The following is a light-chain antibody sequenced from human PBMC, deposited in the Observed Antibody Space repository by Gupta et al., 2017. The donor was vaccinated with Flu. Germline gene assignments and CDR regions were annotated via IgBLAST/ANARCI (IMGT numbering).Light chain of an antibody. CDR2: WAS. CDR3: QQNYTTKT. Sequence: DIVMTQSPDSLAVSLGERATINCRSSQTVLYSSTDKNYLAWYQQRPGQPPKLLIYWASNREYGVPDGFSGSGSGTDFALTSNHRQAEDVAVYYWQQNYTTKTSGQGTKLEI. V-gene: IGKV4-1*01. J-gene: IGKJ2*01. CDR1: QTVLYSSTDKNY.